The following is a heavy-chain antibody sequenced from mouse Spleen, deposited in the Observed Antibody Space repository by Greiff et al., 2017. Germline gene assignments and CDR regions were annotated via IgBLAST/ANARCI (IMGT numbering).Heavy chain of an antibody. CDR2: IDPETGGT. J-gene: IGHJ2*01. CDR1: GYTFTDYE. V-gene: IGHV1-15*01. Sequence: QVQLKQSGAELVRPGASVTLSCKASGYTFTDYEMHWVKQTPVHGLEWIGAIDPETGGTAYNQKFKGKAILTADKSSSTAYMELRSLTSEDSAVYYCTRVVLRLGPYFDYWGQGTTLTVSS. D-gene: IGHD2-2*01. CDR3: TRVVLRLGPYFDY.